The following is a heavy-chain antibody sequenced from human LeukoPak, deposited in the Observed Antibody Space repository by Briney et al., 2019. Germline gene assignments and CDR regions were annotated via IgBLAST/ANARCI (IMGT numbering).Heavy chain of an antibody. V-gene: IGHV3-66*01. CDR3: VRALTGIDDF. Sequence: GGSLRLFCVASGFDISYNYVGWVRQAPGKGLEWVSVIHTGGTTHYTDSVKGRFTISRDNAKNTLYLQMNSLRVEDTAVYHCVRALTGIDDFWGQGTLVTVSS. CDR1: GFDISYNY. D-gene: IGHD1-20*01. CDR2: IHTGGTT. J-gene: IGHJ4*02.